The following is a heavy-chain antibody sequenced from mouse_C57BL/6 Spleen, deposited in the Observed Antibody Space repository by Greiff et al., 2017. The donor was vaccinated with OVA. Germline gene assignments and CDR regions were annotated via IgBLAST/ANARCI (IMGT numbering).Heavy chain of an antibody. J-gene: IGHJ3*01. CDR1: GYTFTSYW. V-gene: IGHV1-59*01. CDR3: ARRDYYGSSPWFAY. Sequence: VQLQQSGAELVRPGTSVKLSCKASGYTFTSYWMHWVKQRPGQGLEWIGVIDPSDSYTNYNQKFKGKATLTVDTSSSTAYMQLSSLTSEDSAVYYCARRDYYGSSPWFAYWGQGTLVTVSA. D-gene: IGHD1-1*01. CDR2: IDPSDSYT.